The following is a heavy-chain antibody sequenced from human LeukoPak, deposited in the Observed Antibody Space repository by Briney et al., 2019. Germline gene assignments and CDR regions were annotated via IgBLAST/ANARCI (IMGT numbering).Heavy chain of an antibody. CDR3: ARGIAVAVSYYFDY. CDR1: GGSISSSSYY. D-gene: IGHD6-19*01. J-gene: IGHJ4*02. Sequence: PSETLSLTCTVSGGSISSSSYYWGWIRQPPGKGLEWIGSIYYSGSTYYNPSLKSRVTISVDTSKNQFSLKLSSVTAADTAVYYCARGIAVAVSYYFDYWGQGTLVTVSS. V-gene: IGHV4-39*07. CDR2: IYYSGST.